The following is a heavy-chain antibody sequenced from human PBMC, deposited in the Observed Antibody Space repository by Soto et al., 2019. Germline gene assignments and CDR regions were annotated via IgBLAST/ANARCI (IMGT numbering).Heavy chain of an antibody. D-gene: IGHD6-13*01. CDR3: ARVDMGPSMTAATTVFPLQDY. CDR2: IYSDGST. J-gene: IGHJ4*02. CDR1: GYTVSSNY. V-gene: IGHV3-53*04. Sequence: EVQLVESGGGLVQPGGYLRLSCAASGYTVSSNYMNWVRQAPGKGLEWVSVIYSDGSTYYADSVKGRFTISRHNYKNTLYLQMNSLRAEDTAIYYCARVDMGPSMTAATTVFPLQDYWGQGTLVTVSS.